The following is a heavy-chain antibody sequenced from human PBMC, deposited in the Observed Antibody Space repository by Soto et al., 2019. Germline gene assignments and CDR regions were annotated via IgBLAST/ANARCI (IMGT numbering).Heavy chain of an antibody. D-gene: IGHD3-10*01. CDR1: GFTFGNYA. CDR2: IRRKADGGTT. J-gene: IGHJ4*02. CDR3: TRWKGSYSDY. V-gene: IGHV3-49*03. Sequence: GGSLRLSCTVSGFTFGNYAMSWFRQAPGKGLEWVSFIRRKADGGTTEYAASVKGRFIVSRDDSKSIAYLQMDGLKTEDTSVYYCTRWKGSYSDYWAQGA.